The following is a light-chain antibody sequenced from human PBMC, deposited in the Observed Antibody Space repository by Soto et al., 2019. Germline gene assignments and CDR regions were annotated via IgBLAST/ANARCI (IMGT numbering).Light chain of an antibody. J-gene: IGLJ1*01. CDR3: SSYAGSNNWN. CDR1: SSDVGSFNY. Sequence: QSALTQPPSASGSPGQSVTISCTGTSSDVGSFNYVSWYQQHPGKAPKLMIYEVTKRPSGVPDRFSGSKSGNTASLTVSGLQAEDEADYYCSSYAGSNNWNFGTGTTVTVL. V-gene: IGLV2-8*01. CDR2: EVT.